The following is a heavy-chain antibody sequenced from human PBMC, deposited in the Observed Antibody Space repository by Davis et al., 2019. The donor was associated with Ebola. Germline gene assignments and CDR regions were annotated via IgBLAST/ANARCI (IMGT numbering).Heavy chain of an antibody. CDR1: GYPFSAYG. V-gene: IGHV1-18*01. Sequence: ASVKVSCKTSGYPFSAYGISWVRQAPGQGLEWMGWISADSGNTKYAQNFQGRVTMTRDTSTSTVYMELSSLRSEDTAVYYCASLDYYGMDVWGQGTTVTVSS. J-gene: IGHJ6*02. CDR3: ASLDYYGMDV. CDR2: ISADSGNT.